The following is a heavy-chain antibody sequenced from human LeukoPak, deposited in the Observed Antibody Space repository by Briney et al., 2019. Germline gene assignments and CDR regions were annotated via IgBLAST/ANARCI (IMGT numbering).Heavy chain of an antibody. CDR1: GGSFSGFH. V-gene: IGHV4-34*01. D-gene: IGHD3-3*01. CDR2: INQGGST. CDR3: GRDKRPDFVNYGLDV. J-gene: IGHJ6*04. Sequence: PAETLSLTCGVFGGSFSGFHWTWIRQPPGKGLEWIGEINQGGSTKYNPSLESRLTLSVDTSKNQVSLRLRSVTAADTAVSYCGRDKRPDFVNYGLDVWGKGTTVTVSS.